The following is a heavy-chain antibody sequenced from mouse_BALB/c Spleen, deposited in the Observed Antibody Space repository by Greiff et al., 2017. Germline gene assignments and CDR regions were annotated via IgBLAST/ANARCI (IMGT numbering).Heavy chain of an antibody. Sequence: EVNLVESGGGLVQPGGSRKLSCAASGFTFSSFGMHWVRQAPEKWLEWVAYISSGSSTIYYADTVKGRFTISRDNPKNTLFLQMTSLRSEDTAMFYCARSRTFYAMDYWGQGTSVTVSS. V-gene: IGHV5-17*02. J-gene: IGHJ4*01. CDR3: ARSRTFYAMDY. CDR2: ISSGSSTI. CDR1: GFTFSSFG.